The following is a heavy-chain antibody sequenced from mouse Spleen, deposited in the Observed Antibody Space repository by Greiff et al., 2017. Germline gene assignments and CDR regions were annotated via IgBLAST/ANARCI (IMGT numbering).Heavy chain of an antibody. J-gene: IGHJ4*01. CDR2: INYDGSST. D-gene: IGHD1-1*01. CDR1: GFTFSDYY. V-gene: IGHV5-16*01. CDR3: ARDRGGSSTDYYAMDY. Sequence: EVQLVESEGGLVQPGSSMKLSCTASGFTFSDYYMAWVRQVPEKGLEWVANINYDGSSTYYLDSLKSRFIISRDNAKNILYLQMSSLKSEDTATYYCARDRGGSSTDYYAMDYWGQGTSVTVSS.